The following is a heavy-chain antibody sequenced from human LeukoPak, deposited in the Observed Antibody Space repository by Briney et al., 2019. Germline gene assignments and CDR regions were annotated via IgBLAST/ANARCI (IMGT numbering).Heavy chain of an antibody. J-gene: IGHJ5*02. CDR1: GFTFSSYA. CDR2: IYSGGST. V-gene: IGHV3-53*01. Sequence: GGSLRLSCAASGFTFSSYAMSWVRQAPGKGLEWVSVIYSGGSTYYADSVKGRFTISRDNSKNTLYLQMNSLRAEDTAVYYCARLHIDYRYNWFDPWGQGTLVTVSS. CDR3: ARLHIDYRYNWFDP. D-gene: IGHD4-11*01.